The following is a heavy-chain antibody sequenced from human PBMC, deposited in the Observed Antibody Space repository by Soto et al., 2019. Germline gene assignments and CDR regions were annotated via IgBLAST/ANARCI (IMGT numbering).Heavy chain of an antibody. D-gene: IGHD6-19*01. CDR2: LYSAGNA. CDR1: GFTVSDNY. Sequence: EVHLVETGGALIQPGGSLRLSCAASGFTVSDNYMTWVRQAPGKGLEWVSVLYSAGNAYYADSVQGRFTISRDDSKNTLYLQRSRLRAEDTAVYYCAGDKGGGWYYFDSWGQGTLVTVSS. V-gene: IGHV3-53*02. CDR3: AGDKGGGWYYFDS. J-gene: IGHJ4*02.